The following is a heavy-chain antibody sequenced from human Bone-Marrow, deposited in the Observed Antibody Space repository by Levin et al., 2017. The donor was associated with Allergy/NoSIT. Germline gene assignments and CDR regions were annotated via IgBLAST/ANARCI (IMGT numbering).Heavy chain of an antibody. J-gene: IGHJ4*02. V-gene: IGHV3-53*01. CDR2: IYSGGGT. D-gene: IGHD6-13*01. CDR1: GFTIHNNY. CDR3: VARNIAWPQ. Sequence: GESLKISRAVSGFTIHNNYMSWVRQAPGKGLEWVSLIYSGGGTYYADSVKGRFTISRDNSKNTLYLQMNSLRAEDTAVYYCVARNIAWPQWGQGSLVTVSS.